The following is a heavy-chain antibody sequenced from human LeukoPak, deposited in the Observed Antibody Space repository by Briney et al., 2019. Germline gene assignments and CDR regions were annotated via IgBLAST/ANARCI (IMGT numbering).Heavy chain of an antibody. V-gene: IGHV4-4*07. CDR3: AKDLETYGGHHTDYYGMDV. Sequence: SETLSLTCTVSGGSFSSYYWSWIRQPAGKGLDWIGRIYNSGGTNYNPSLESRVTMSVDTSKNQFSLKLSSVTAADTAVYYCAKDLETYGGHHTDYYGMDVWGQGTTVTVSS. J-gene: IGHJ6*02. CDR2: IYNSGGT. D-gene: IGHD4-17*01. CDR1: GGSFSSYY.